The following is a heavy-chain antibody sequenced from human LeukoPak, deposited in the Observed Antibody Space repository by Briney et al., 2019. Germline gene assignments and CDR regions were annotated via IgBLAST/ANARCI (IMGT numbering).Heavy chain of an antibody. D-gene: IGHD4-17*01. V-gene: IGHV3-21*01. Sequence: GGSLRLSCAASGFIFSSYSMNWVRQAPGKGLEWVSSISSSSSYIYYADSVKGRFTISRDNAKNSLYLQMNSLRAEDTAVYYCARAEEGYGDYRGTDYWGQGTLVTVSS. J-gene: IGHJ4*02. CDR2: ISSSSSYI. CDR3: ARAEEGYGDYRGTDY. CDR1: GFIFSSYS.